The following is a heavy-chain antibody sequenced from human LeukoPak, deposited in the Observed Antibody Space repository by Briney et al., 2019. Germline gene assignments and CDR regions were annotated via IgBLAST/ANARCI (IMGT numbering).Heavy chain of an antibody. CDR2: IIPIFGTA. J-gene: IGHJ6*03. CDR1: GYTFTGYY. D-gene: IGHD2-15*01. CDR3: ARESNEVVAPVGYYYYMDV. Sequence: SVKVSCKASGYTFTGYYMHWVRQAPGQGLEWMGGIIPIFGTANYAQKFQGRVTITTDESTSTAYMELSSLRSEDTAVYYCARESNEVVAPVGYYYYMDVWGKGTTVTVSS. V-gene: IGHV1-69*05.